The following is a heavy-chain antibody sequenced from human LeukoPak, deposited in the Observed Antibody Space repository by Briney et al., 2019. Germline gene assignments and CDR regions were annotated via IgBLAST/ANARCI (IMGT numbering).Heavy chain of an antibody. CDR1: GYSISSGYY. J-gene: IGHJ3*02. CDR3: ARETDSSCLAFDI. Sequence: SETLSLTCTVSGYSISSGYYCGWIRQPPGKGREWIGSIYHSGSTYYNPSLKSRVTISVDTSKNQFSLKLSSVTAADTAVYYCARETDSSCLAFDIWGQGTMVTVSS. CDR2: IYHSGST. V-gene: IGHV4-38-2*02. D-gene: IGHD6-6*01.